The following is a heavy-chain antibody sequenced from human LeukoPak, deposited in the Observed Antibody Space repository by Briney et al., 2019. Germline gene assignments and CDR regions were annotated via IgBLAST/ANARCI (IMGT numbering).Heavy chain of an antibody. J-gene: IGHJ4*02. CDR3: AMGYYDSSGYSHFDY. Sequence: GVSLRLSCAASGFTFSSYWMHWVRQAPGKGLVWVSRINSDVSSTNYADSVKGRFTISRDNAKNTLYLQMNSLRAEDTAVYYCAMGYYDSSGYSHFDYWGQGTLVTVSS. CDR1: GFTFSSYW. D-gene: IGHD3-22*01. CDR2: INSDVSST. V-gene: IGHV3-74*01.